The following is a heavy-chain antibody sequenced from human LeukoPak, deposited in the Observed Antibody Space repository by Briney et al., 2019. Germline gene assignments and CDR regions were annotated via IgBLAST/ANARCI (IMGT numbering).Heavy chain of an antibody. D-gene: IGHD3-3*01. Sequence: SETLSLTCAVYGGSFSGYYWSWIRQPPGKGLEWIGEINHSGSTNYNPSLKSRVTISVDTSKNQFSLKLSSVTAADTAVYYCARGSLGTYYDFWSGYYASYYFDYWGQGTLVTISS. CDR3: ARGSLGTYYDFWSGYYASYYFDY. CDR1: GGSFSGYY. J-gene: IGHJ4*02. V-gene: IGHV4-34*01. CDR2: INHSGST.